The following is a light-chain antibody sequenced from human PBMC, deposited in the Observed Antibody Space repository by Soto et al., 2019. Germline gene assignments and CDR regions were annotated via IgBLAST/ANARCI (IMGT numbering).Light chain of an antibody. CDR2: SNN. CDR3: AAWDDSLNGWV. CDR1: SSNIGSKT. J-gene: IGLJ3*02. V-gene: IGLV1-44*01. Sequence: QSVLTQPPSGSGTPGQRVTISCSGSSSNIGSKTVNWYQQLPGTAPKILIYSNNQRPSGVPDRFSGSKSGTSASLAISGLQSEDEADYYCAAWDDSLNGWVFGGGTKLTVL.